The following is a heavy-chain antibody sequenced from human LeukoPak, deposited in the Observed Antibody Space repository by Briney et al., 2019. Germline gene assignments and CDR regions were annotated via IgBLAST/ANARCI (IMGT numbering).Heavy chain of an antibody. CDR3: ARHYHDNTGYYYLDY. CDR2: MYYSGST. J-gene: IGHJ4*02. V-gene: IGHV4-39*01. CDR1: GGAVTGSTYY. Sequence: SETLSLTCTVSGGAVTGSTYYWAWIRQPPGRGLEWIGSMYYSGSTYYNPALKTRVTISVDTSKNQFSLRLSSVTAADTAIYFCARHYHDNTGYYYLDYWGQGTLVTVSS. D-gene: IGHD3-22*01.